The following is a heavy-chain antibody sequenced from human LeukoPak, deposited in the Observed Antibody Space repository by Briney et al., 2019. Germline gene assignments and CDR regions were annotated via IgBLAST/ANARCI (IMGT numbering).Heavy chain of an antibody. Sequence: PGGSLRLSCAASGFTFSDYYMNWIRQAPGKGLEWVSYISSGGSVMYYADSVKGRFTISRDNAKNSLYLQVNSLRAEDTAVYYCAGGGGSYYFDSWGQGTLVTVSS. CDR1: GFTFSDYY. J-gene: IGHJ4*02. CDR2: ISSGGSVM. D-gene: IGHD1-26*01. V-gene: IGHV3-11*04. CDR3: AGGGGSYYFDS.